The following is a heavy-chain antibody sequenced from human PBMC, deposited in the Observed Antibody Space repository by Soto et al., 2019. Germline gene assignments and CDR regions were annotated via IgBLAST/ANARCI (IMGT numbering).Heavy chain of an antibody. CDR2: INDIRNAI. CDR1: GFTFTDHS. CDR3: ARDRPTTFSADL. V-gene: IGHV3-48*04. J-gene: IGHJ3*01. D-gene: IGHD5-12*01. Sequence: EVQLVESGGGLVQPGGSLRLSCTASGFTFTDHSMNWVRHAPGKGLEWLSYINDIRNAIHYADSVKGRFAMSRDNAKKSVFLQMNSLRVEDTGVYYCARDRPTTFSADLWGQGTVVTVSS.